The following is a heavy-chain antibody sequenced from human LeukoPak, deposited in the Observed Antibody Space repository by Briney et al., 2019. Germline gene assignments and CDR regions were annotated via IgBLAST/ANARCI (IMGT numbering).Heavy chain of an antibody. CDR1: GGSISSYY. Sequence: PSETLSLTCTVSGGSISSYYWSWIRQPAGKGLEWIGRIYTSGSTNYNPSLKSRVTMSVDTTKNQFSLKLSSVTAEDTAVYYCAAFYYYDSSGYYGKAWFDPWGQGTLVTVSS. D-gene: IGHD3-22*01. CDR2: IYTSGST. V-gene: IGHV4-4*07. J-gene: IGHJ5*02. CDR3: AAFYYYDSSGYYGKAWFDP.